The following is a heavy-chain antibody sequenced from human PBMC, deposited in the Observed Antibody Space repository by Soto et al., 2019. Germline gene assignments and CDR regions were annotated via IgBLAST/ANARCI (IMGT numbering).Heavy chain of an antibody. J-gene: IGHJ3*02. CDR3: ARDSREQWLEPGAFDI. CDR2: ISAYNGNT. D-gene: IGHD6-19*01. Sequence: QVQLVQSGAEVKKPGASVKVSCKASGYTFTSYGISWVRQAPGQGLEWMGWISAYNGNTNYAQKLQGRVTITADESTSTAYMELSSLRSEDTAVYYCARDSREQWLEPGAFDIWGQGTMVTVSS. CDR1: GYTFTSYG. V-gene: IGHV1-18*04.